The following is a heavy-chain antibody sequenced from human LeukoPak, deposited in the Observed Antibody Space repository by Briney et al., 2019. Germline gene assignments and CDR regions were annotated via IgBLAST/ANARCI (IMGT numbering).Heavy chain of an antibody. D-gene: IGHD6-19*01. Sequence: AGRSLRLSCAAFGFTFSSYGMHWVRQAPGKGLEWVAVISYDGSNKYYADSVKGRFTISRDNSKNTLYLQMNSLRAEDTAVYYCAKDPGSSGWYLRYWGQGTLVTVSS. CDR1: GFTFSSYG. CDR3: AKDPGSSGWYLRY. V-gene: IGHV3-30*18. J-gene: IGHJ4*02. CDR2: ISYDGSNK.